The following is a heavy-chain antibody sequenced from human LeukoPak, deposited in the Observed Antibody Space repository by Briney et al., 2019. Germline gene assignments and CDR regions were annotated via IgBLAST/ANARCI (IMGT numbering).Heavy chain of an antibody. CDR2: TYYRSKLYN. D-gene: IGHD2-21*02. V-gene: IGHV6-1*01. CDR3: ARDEREAYCGGDCYSGYFDY. CDR1: GDSVSSNSAA. Sequence: SQTLSLTCALSGDSVSSNSAAWNWLRQSPSRGLEWLGRTYYRSKLYNDYAVSVKSRITINPDTSKNQFSLQLNSVTPEDTAVYYCARDEREAYCGGDCYSGYFDYWGQGTLVTVSS. J-gene: IGHJ4*02.